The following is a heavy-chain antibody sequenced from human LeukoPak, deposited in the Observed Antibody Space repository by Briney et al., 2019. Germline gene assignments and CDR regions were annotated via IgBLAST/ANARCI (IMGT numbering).Heavy chain of an antibody. V-gene: IGHV4-34*01. Sequence: PSETLSLTCTVSGGSISSYYWSWLRQPPGKGLEWIGEINHSGSTNYNPSLKSRVTISVDTSKNQFSLKLSSVTAADTAVYYCAGGPTVTTMADYYFDYWGQGTLVTVSS. CDR1: GGSISSYY. CDR3: AGGPTVTTMADYYFDY. D-gene: IGHD4-17*01. CDR2: INHSGST. J-gene: IGHJ4*02.